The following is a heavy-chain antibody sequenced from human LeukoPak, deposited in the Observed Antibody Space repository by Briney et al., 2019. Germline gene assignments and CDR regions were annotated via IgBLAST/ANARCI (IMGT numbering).Heavy chain of an antibody. CDR1: GFTFSSYA. Sequence: GGSLRLSCAASGFTFSSYAMHWVRQAPGKGLEWVAVIADDGSNKYYADSVKGRFTISRDNSKNTLYLQMNSLRAEDTAVYYCAREYMDYYYYGMDVWGQGTTVTVSS. D-gene: IGHD3-10*01. V-gene: IGHV3-30*14. CDR3: AREYMDYYYYGMDV. CDR2: IADDGSNK. J-gene: IGHJ6*02.